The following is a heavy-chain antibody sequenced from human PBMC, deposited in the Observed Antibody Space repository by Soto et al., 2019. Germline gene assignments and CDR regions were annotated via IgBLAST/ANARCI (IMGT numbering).Heavy chain of an antibody. V-gene: IGHV1-46*03. D-gene: IGHD5-18*01. Sequence: QVQLVQSGAEVKKLGASVKVSCKASGYTFTSYYMHWVRQAPGQGLEWMGIINPSVGSTSYAQKFQGRVTMTRDTSTSTVYMELSSLRSEDTAVYYCARVYPSDTRYGYVGNNWFDPWGQGTLVTVSS. CDR1: GYTFTSYY. CDR3: ARVYPSDTRYGYVGNNWFDP. J-gene: IGHJ5*02. CDR2: INPSVGST.